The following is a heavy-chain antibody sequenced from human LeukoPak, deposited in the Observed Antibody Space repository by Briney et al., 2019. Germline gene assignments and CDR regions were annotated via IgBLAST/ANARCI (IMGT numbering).Heavy chain of an antibody. Sequence: ASVKVSCKASGYIFTGYYMHWVRQAPGQGLEWMGWINPNSGDTNYAQKFQGRVAMTRDTSISTAYMELSRLRSDDTAVYYCARVRYRLAETYIDYWGQGTLVTVSS. V-gene: IGHV1-2*02. CDR1: GYIFTGYY. D-gene: IGHD3-16*01. CDR3: ARVRYRLAETYIDY. J-gene: IGHJ4*02. CDR2: INPNSGDT.